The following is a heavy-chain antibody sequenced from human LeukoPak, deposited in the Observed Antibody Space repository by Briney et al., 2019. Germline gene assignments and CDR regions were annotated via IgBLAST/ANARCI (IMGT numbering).Heavy chain of an antibody. CDR1: GGSFRGYY. CDR2: INHSGST. CDR3: ARNRGIVATIYDY. Sequence: SETLSLTCAVYGGSFRGYYWSWIRQPPGKGLEWIGEINHSGSTNYNPSLKSRVTISVDTSKNQFSLKLSSVTAADTAVYYCARNRGIVATIYDYWGQGTLVTVSS. D-gene: IGHD5-12*01. V-gene: IGHV4-34*01. J-gene: IGHJ4*02.